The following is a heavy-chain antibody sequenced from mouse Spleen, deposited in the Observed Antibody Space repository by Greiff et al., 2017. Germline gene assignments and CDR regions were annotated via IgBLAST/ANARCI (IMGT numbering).Heavy chain of an antibody. Sequence: QVQLQQSGAELVKPGASVKLSCKASGYTFTSYWMQWVKQRPGQGLEWIGEIDPSDSYTNYNQKFKGKATLTVDTSSSTAYMQLSSLTSEDSAVYYCARISTVVANGENYWGQGTTLTVSS. D-gene: IGHD1-1*01. V-gene: IGHV1-50*01. CDR1: GYTFTSYW. CDR3: ARISTVVANGENY. CDR2: IDPSDSYT. J-gene: IGHJ2*01.